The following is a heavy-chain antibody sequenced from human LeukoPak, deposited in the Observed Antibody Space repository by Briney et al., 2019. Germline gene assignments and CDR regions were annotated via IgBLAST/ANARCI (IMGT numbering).Heavy chain of an antibody. V-gene: IGHV4-59*01. D-gene: IGHD1-26*01. CDR1: GGSISSYY. J-gene: IGHJ4*02. CDR2: IHYSGST. CDR3: ARSLVGVPYYFDY. Sequence: PSETLSLTCTVSGGSISSYYWSWIRRPPGKGLEWIGYIHYSGSTSYNPSLKSRVTISVDTSKNQFSLKLSSVTAADTAVYYCARSLVGVPYYFDYWGQGTLVTVSS.